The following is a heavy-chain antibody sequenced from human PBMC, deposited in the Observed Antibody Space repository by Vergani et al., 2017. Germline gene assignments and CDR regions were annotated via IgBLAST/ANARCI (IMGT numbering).Heavy chain of an antibody. V-gene: IGHV4-59*11. CDR3: ARDDSRFGELFDY. CDR2: IYYSGST. J-gene: IGHJ4*02. Sequence: QVQLQESGPGLVKPSETLSLTCTVSGGSISSHYWSWIRQPPGKGLERIGYIYYSGSTNYNPSLKSRVTISVDKSKNQFSLKLSSVTAADTAVYYCARDDSRFGELFDYWGQGTLVTVSS. CDR1: GGSISSHY. D-gene: IGHD3-10*01.